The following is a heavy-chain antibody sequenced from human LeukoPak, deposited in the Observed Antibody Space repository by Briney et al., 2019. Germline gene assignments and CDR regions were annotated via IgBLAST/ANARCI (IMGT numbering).Heavy chain of an antibody. D-gene: IGHD2-21*02. V-gene: IGHV3-23*01. J-gene: IGHJ4*02. CDR3: AKDPLVVVTANPDY. Sequence: GGSLRLSCAASGFTFSSYAMSWVRQAPGKGLEWASTISGSGGSTYYADSVKGRFTISRDNSKNTLYLQLNSLRAEETAVYYCAKDPLVVVTANPDYWGQGTLVTVSS. CDR1: GFTFSSYA. CDR2: ISGSGGST.